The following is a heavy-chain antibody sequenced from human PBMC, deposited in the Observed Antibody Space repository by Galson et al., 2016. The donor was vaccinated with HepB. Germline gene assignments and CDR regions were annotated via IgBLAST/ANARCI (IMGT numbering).Heavy chain of an antibody. CDR3: ATKGKEWLVPGYFDH. D-gene: IGHD6-19*01. J-gene: IGHJ4*02. CDR2: FYVGGNT. V-gene: IGHV4-39*01. Sequence: SETLSLTCNVSGGSISSSGYYWGWIRQPPGKELEWIGTFYVGGNTYYNPSLKGRVTISADTSKNEFSLKVTSVTAADTAIYYCATKGKEWLVPGYFDHWGQGTLVTVSS. CDR1: GGSISSSGYY.